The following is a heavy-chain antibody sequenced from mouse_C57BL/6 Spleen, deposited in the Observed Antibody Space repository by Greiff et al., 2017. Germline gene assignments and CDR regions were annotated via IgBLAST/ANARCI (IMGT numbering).Heavy chain of an antibody. CDR1: GFTFSSYA. J-gene: IGHJ4*01. V-gene: IGHV5-9-1*02. CDR2: ISSGGDYI. CDR3: TREYYYGSSYAMDY. D-gene: IGHD1-1*01. Sequence: DVKLVESGAGLVKPGGSLKLSCAASGFTFSSYAMSWVRQTPEKRLEWVAYISSGGDYIYYADTVTGRFTISRYHARNTLYLQMSSLKSEDTAMYYCTREYYYGSSYAMDYWGQGTSVTGSS.